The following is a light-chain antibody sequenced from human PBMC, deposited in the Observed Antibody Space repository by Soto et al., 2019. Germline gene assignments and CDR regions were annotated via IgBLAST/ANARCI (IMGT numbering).Light chain of an antibody. CDR1: QSISSW. J-gene: IGKJ5*01. Sequence: DIQMTQSPSTLSASVGDRVTITYRASQSISSWLAWYQQKPGKAPKLLIYKASSLESGVPSRFSGSGSGIEFTLTISSLQPDDFATYYCQQYNSYPLTFGQGTRLEIK. V-gene: IGKV1-5*03. CDR2: KAS. CDR3: QQYNSYPLT.